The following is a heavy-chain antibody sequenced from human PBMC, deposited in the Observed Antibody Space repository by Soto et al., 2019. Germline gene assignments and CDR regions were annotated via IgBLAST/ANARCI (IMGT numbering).Heavy chain of an antibody. J-gene: IGHJ6*03. Sequence: QVHLVESGGGLVKPGGSLRLSCAAPGFTFSDYQMSWIRQAPGKGLEWVSYIGSSGLSVYYEDSVKGRFTISRDNANNSLYLQMNSLRAEDSAVYYCARDLRQLLYHNYYYYYLDVWGKGTTVSVSS. D-gene: IGHD2-2*02. CDR2: IGSSGLSV. V-gene: IGHV3-11*01. CDR3: ARDLRQLLYHNYYYYYLDV. CDR1: GFTFSDYQ.